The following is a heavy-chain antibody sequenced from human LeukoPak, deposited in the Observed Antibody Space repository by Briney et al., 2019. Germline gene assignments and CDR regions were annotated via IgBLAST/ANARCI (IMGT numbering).Heavy chain of an antibody. CDR3: AKRGRDQLLCYFDS. Sequence: AGGSLRLSCAASGFTFSGHAMRWVRQAPGQRLEWVSGILGSGGDTYYADSVQGRFTISRDDSKNTIYLEMNSLRVEDTAVYYCAKRGRDQLLCYFDSWGQGTLVTVSS. CDR2: ILGSGGDT. V-gene: IGHV3-23*01. CDR1: GFTFSGHA. D-gene: IGHD2-2*01. J-gene: IGHJ4*02.